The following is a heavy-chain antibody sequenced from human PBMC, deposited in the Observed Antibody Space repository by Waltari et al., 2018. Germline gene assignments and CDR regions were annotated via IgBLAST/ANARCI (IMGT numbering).Heavy chain of an antibody. CDR1: GFSFSSYW. J-gene: IGHJ4*02. CDR3: GRGGWRFDC. V-gene: IGHV3-7*04. D-gene: IGHD3-22*01. CDR2: IKQDGGEK. Sequence: EVQLVESGGGLVQPGGSLRLSGAASGFSFSSYWMSWVRQAPGKGLEWEANIKQDGGEKYYVDSVKGRFTISRDNARNSLYLEMNSLRAEDRAVYYCGRGGWRFDCWGQGTLVTVSS.